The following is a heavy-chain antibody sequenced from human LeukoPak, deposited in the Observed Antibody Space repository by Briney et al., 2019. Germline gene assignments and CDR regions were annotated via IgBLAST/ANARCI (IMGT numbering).Heavy chain of an antibody. V-gene: IGHV3-23*01. CDR1: GFTFNNYA. CDR2: ISGSGGST. Sequence: GGSLRLSCAASGFTFNNYAMNWVRQVPGKGLEWVSAISGSGGSTYYADSVKGRFTISRDNSKNTLYLQMNSLRAEDTAVYYCAKSGGSGSYYAFDYWGQGTLVTVSS. J-gene: IGHJ4*02. CDR3: AKSGGSGSYYAFDY. D-gene: IGHD3-10*01.